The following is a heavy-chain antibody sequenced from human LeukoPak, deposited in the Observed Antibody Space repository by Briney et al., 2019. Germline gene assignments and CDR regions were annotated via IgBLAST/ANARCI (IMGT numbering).Heavy chain of an antibody. CDR2: ISSSSSYK. Sequence: GGSLRLSCAASGFTFSSYSMNWVRQAPGKGREWVSSISSSSSYKYYAVSVKGRFTISRDNAKNSLFLQMNSLRPEDTAVYYCARNSDDSSGYYPYYFDYWGQGTLVTVSS. V-gene: IGHV3-21*01. CDR3: ARNSDDSSGYYPYYFDY. CDR1: GFTFSSYS. D-gene: IGHD3-22*01. J-gene: IGHJ4*02.